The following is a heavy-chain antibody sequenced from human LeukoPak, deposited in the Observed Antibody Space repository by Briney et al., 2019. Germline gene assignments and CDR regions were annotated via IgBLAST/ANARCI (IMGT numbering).Heavy chain of an antibody. Sequence: GASVKVSCKASGYTFTGYYMHWVRQAPGQGLEWMGRINPNSGSTNSAQKCQGRVTMTRDTSISTAYMELSRLRSDDTAVYYCARDISAVRKEMATIGYWGQGTLVTVSS. D-gene: IGHD5-24*01. CDR2: INPNSGST. CDR1: GYTFTGYY. CDR3: ARDISAVRKEMATIGY. V-gene: IGHV1-2*06. J-gene: IGHJ4*02.